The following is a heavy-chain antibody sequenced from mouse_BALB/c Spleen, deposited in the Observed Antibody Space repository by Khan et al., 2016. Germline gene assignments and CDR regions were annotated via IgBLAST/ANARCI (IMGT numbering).Heavy chain of an antibody. Sequence: VQLKESGPGLVKPSQSLSLTCTVTGYSITSDYAWNWIRQFPGNKLEWMGYISYSGSTSYNPSLKSRISITRDTSKNQFFLRLNSVTTEDTATYYCAKELGWFAYWGQGTLVTVSA. V-gene: IGHV3-2*02. J-gene: IGHJ3*01. CDR2: ISYSGST. CDR1: GYSITSDYA. D-gene: IGHD4-1*01. CDR3: AKELGWFAY.